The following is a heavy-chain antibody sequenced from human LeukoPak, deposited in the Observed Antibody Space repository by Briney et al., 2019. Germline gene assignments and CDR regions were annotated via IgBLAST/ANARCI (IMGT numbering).Heavy chain of an antibody. J-gene: IGHJ4*02. CDR1: GGSFSGYY. CDR2: IKRDGTT. Sequence: SETLSLTCAAYGGSFSGYYWSWIRQPPGKGLEWIGEIKRDGTTNYNPSLKSRVTISVDTSKNQYSLKLSSVTAADTAAYYCARALEVGISIAARREPYYFVYWGQGTLVTVSS. CDR3: ARALEVGISIAARREPYYFVY. D-gene: IGHD6-6*01. V-gene: IGHV4-34*01.